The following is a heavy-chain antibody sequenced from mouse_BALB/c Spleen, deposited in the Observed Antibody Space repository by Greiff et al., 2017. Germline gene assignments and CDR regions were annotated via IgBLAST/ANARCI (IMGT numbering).Heavy chain of an antibody. Sequence: QVQLKQSGAELVKPGASVKLSCKTSGYTFTSYWIQWVKQRPGQGLGWIGEIFPGTGTTYYNEKFKGKATLTIDTSSSTAYMQLSSLTSEDSAVYFCALRSAWFAYWGQGTLVTVSA. CDR3: ALRSAWFAY. D-gene: IGHD1-1*01. CDR2: IFPGTGTT. J-gene: IGHJ3*01. CDR1: GYTFTSYW. V-gene: IGHV1S132*01.